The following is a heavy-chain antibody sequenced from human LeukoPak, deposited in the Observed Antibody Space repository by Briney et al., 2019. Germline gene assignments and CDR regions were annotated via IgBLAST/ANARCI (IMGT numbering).Heavy chain of an antibody. CDR2: ISDNGDST. V-gene: IGHV3-23*01. Sequence: GGSLRLSCAASGFTFSGSAMTWVRQAPGKGLEWVSSISDNGDSTYYADSVKGRFTISRDNSRDTLYVQMHSLRAEDAAVYYCAKERVAGTEDYFDYRGQGTLVTVSS. CDR3: AKERVAGTEDYFDY. D-gene: IGHD6-19*01. CDR1: GFTFSGSA. J-gene: IGHJ4*02.